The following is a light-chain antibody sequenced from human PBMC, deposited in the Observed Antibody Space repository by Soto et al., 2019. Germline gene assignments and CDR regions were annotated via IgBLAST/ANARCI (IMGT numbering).Light chain of an antibody. CDR1: QNIGSY. CDR2: FAS. V-gene: IGKV1-39*01. CDR3: QQSSSSPRT. Sequence: DIQMTQSPSSLSASVGDRVTITCRASQNIGSYLHWYQHIPGKAPKVLIFFASDLQSGVPSRFSGSGSGTHFTLTLSPLQPEDVATYYCQQSSSSPRTFGPGTRVEIK. J-gene: IGKJ1*01.